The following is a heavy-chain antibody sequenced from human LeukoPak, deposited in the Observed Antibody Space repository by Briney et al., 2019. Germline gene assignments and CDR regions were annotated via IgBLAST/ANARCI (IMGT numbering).Heavy chain of an antibody. CDR2: FDPEDGET. V-gene: IGHV1-24*01. CDR3: ATAGPRYSYFYYSDY. CDR1: GYTLTELS. Sequence: ASVKVSCKVSGYTLTELSMHWVRQAPGKGLEWMGGFDPEDGETIYAQKFQGRVTMAEDTSTDTAYMELSSLRSEDTAVYYCATAGPRYSYFYYSDYWGQGTLVTVSS. J-gene: IGHJ4*02. D-gene: IGHD5-18*01.